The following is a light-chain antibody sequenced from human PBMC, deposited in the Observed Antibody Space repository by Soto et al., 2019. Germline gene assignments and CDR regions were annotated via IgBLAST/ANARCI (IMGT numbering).Light chain of an antibody. V-gene: IGKV3-15*01. CDR3: QQHHNWPLWT. J-gene: IGKJ1*01. Sequence: EIVMTQSPATLSVSPGERATLSCRASQSVSSNLAWYHQKPGQAPRLLIYGASTRATGIPARFSGSGSGTDFPLTNISLQSEDVAVYYCQQHHNWPLWTFGQGTKVQIK. CDR1: QSVSSN. CDR2: GAS.